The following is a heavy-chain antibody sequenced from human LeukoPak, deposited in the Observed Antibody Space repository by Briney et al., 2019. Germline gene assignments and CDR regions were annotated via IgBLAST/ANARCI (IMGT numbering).Heavy chain of an antibody. J-gene: IGHJ4*02. CDR3: AKDRHFYDTRAGFDF. V-gene: IGHV3-9*01. Sequence: GGSLRLSCAASGFTFDDYAMHWVRQTPGKGLEWVSGLSWNGGGIGYADSVKGRFTISRDNAKNSLYLQMNSLRAEDTALYYCAKDRHFYDTRAGFDFWGQGTLVTVSS. D-gene: IGHD3-22*01. CDR2: LSWNGGGI. CDR1: GFTFDDYA.